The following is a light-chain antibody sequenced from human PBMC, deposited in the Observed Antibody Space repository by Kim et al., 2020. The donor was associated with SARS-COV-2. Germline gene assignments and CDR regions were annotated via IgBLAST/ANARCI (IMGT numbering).Light chain of an antibody. J-gene: IGLJ3*02. CDR3: ETWDSNTWV. V-gene: IGLV4-60*03. CDR2: LEGSGSY. CDR1: SGHSSNI. Sequence: QLVLTQSSSASASLGSSVKLTCTLSSGHSSNIIAWHQQQPGKAPRYLMKLEGSGSYNKGSGVPDRFSGSSSGADRYLTISNLQSEDEAEYYCETWDSNTWVLGGGTKLTVL.